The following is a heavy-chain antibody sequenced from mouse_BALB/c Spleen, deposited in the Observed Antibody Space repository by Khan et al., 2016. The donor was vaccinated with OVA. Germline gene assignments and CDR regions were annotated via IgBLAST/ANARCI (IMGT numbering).Heavy chain of an antibody. CDR1: GYSFTGYN. CDR2: IDPYFGDT. CDR3: AREGNYYFDY. D-gene: IGHD2-1*01. Sequence: VQLQQSGPELEKPGASVKISCKASGYSFTGYNMNWVKQNNGRSLEWIGNIDPYFGDTSYNQKFKGKATLTVYKSSSTAYMQLKSLTSEDSAVYYWAREGNYYFDYWGQGTTLTVSS. V-gene: IGHV1-39*01. J-gene: IGHJ2*01.